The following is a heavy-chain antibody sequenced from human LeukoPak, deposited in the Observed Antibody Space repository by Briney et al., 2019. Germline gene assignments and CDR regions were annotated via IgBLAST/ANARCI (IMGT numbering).Heavy chain of an antibody. D-gene: IGHD2-2*01. Sequence: ASVKVSCKASGYTFTGHYMHWVRQAPGQGLEWMGWINPNRGDTNYAQKFQGRVTMTRDTSISTAYMELNRLRSDDTAIYYCARDRRQLLIGAYFDNWGQGTLVTASS. V-gene: IGHV1-2*02. CDR1: GYTFTGHY. CDR3: ARDRRQLLIGAYFDN. J-gene: IGHJ4*02. CDR2: INPNRGDT.